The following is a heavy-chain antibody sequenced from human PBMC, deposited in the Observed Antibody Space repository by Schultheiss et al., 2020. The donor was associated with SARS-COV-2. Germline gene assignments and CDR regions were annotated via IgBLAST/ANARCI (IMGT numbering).Heavy chain of an antibody. CDR2: ISSTGSDK. V-gene: IGHV3-21*06. D-gene: IGHD5-18*01. Sequence: GESLKISCAASTFTFNSHTINWVRQAPGKGLEWVASISSTGSDKYYADSLNGRFTIARDSAKSSVYLQMDSLGAEDTAVYYCARTARGHGMDVWGQGTTVTVSS. J-gene: IGHJ6*02. CDR1: TFTFNSHT. CDR3: ARTARGHGMDV.